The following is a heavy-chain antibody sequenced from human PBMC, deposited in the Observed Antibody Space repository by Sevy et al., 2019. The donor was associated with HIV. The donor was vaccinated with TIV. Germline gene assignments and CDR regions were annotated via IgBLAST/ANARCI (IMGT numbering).Heavy chain of an antibody. V-gene: IGHV5-51*01. CDR2: IYPGDSDT. J-gene: IGHJ3*02. CDR3: ARQGVLRYFDWFSSSGFIVDI. CDR1: GYSFTSYW. D-gene: IGHD3-9*01. Sequence: GESLKISCKGSGYSFTSYWIGWVRQMPGKGLEWMGIIYPGDSDTRYSPSFQGQVTISADKSISTAYLQWSSLKASDTAMYYWARQGVLRYFDWFSSSGFIVDIWGQGTMVTVSS.